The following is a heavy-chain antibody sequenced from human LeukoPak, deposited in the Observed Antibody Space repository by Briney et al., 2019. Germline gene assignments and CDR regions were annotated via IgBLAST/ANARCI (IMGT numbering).Heavy chain of an antibody. D-gene: IGHD3-10*01. Sequence: PGRSLRLSCAASGFTFSSYAMSWVRQAPGKGLEWVSVIYSGGSTYYADSVKGRFTVSRDDSENTLYLQMNSLRAEDTAVYYCAKETLRFGELVQDFAWGQGTLVTVSS. CDR3: AKETLRFGELVQDFA. V-gene: IGHV3-23*03. J-gene: IGHJ5*02. CDR1: GFTFSSYA. CDR2: IYSGGST.